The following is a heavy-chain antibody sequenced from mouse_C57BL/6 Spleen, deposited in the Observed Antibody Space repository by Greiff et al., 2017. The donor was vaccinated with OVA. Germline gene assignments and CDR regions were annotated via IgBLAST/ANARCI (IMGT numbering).Heavy chain of an antibody. CDR1: GFNFTDYY. Sequence: VQLQQSGAELVKPGASVKLSCTASGFNFTDYYMHWVQQRPEQGLEWIGRIDPEDGETKYAPKFQGKATITADTSTNTAYLQLSSLASEVTAVYYCARDYYYGSRYFDVWGTGTTVTVSS. D-gene: IGHD2-1*01. J-gene: IGHJ1*03. CDR2: IDPEDGET. CDR3: ARDYYYGSRYFDV. V-gene: IGHV14-2*01.